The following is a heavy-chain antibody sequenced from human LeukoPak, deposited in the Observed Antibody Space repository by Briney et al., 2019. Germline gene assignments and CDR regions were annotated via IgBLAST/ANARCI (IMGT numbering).Heavy chain of an antibody. CDR3: ARGPTLKYFHH. J-gene: IGHJ1*01. CDR1: GGSFSGYY. V-gene: IGHV4-34*01. CDR2: IYYSGTT. Sequence: SETLSLTCAVYGGSFSGYYWSWIRQPPGKGLEWIGTIYYSGTTYYNPSLKSRVTISVDTSKNQFSLELSSMTAADTAVYYCARGPTLKYFHHWGQGTLVSVSS.